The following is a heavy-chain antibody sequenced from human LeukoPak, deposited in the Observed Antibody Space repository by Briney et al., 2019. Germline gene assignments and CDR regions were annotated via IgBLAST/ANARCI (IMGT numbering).Heavy chain of an antibody. D-gene: IGHD1-26*01. CDR2: ISYDGSNK. J-gene: IGHJ4*02. Sequence: GGSLRLSCAASGFTFSSYAMHWVPQAPGKGLEGVAGISYDGSNKYYADSVKGRFTISRENSKNTLYLQMNSLRAEDTAVYYCAREGSYPFDYWGQGTLVTVSS. CDR1: GFTFSSYA. CDR3: AREGSYPFDY. V-gene: IGHV3-30-3*01.